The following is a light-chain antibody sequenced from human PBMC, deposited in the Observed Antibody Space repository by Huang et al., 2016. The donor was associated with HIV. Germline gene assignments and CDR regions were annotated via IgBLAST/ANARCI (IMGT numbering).Light chain of an antibody. CDR1: QSLLHSNGYTF. V-gene: IGKV2-28*01. CDR2: LVP. J-gene: IGKJ5*01. Sequence: DIVMTQSPLSLPVTPGEPASISCRASQSLLHSNGYTFLDWYLQRPGQSPQLLIYLVPNRASGVPDRCSGSGSGTDFTLKISRVEAEDVGLYYCMQTLQTPLTFGQGTRLEIK. CDR3: MQTLQTPLT.